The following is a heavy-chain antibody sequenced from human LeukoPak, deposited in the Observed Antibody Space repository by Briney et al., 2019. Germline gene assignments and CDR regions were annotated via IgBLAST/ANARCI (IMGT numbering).Heavy chain of an antibody. D-gene: IGHD1-26*01. J-gene: IGHJ3*02. Sequence: GGSLRLSCAASGFTFRSYDMTWVRQAPGKGLEWVSAISDSGGNTYYADSVKGRFTISRDNSKNTLYLQMNSLRAEDTAVYYCARAVGASDPLNDAFDIWGQGTMVTVSS. V-gene: IGHV3-23*01. CDR2: ISDSGGNT. CDR3: ARAVGASDPLNDAFDI. CDR1: GFTFRSYD.